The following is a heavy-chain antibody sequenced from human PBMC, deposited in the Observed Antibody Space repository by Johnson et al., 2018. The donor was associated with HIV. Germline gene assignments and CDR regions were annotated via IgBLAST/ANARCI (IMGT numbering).Heavy chain of an antibody. J-gene: IGHJ3*02. CDR2: IYSGGST. CDR1: GFTVSSNY. Sequence: VQLVESGGGFLQPVGSLRLSSAASGFTVSSNYMSWVRQAPGKGLEWVSVIYSGGSTYYADSVKGRFTISRDNSKNTLYLQMNSLRAEDTAVYYCAATYYYDSSGSRYPFDIWGQGTMVTVSS. V-gene: IGHV3-66*02. CDR3: AATYYYDSSGSRYPFDI. D-gene: IGHD3-22*01.